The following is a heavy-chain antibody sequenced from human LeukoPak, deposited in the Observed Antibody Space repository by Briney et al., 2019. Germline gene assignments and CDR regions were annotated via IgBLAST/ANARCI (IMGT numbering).Heavy chain of an antibody. CDR2: IYYSGST. D-gene: IGHD3-22*01. CDR3: ARESGYYYDSSGLFGGFDP. Sequence: SETLSLTCTVSGGSIRSYYWIWIRQPPGKGLEWIGYIYYSGSTNYNPSLKSRVTISVDTSKNQFSLKLSSVTAADTAVYYCARESGYYYDSSGLFGGFDPWGQGTLVTVPS. V-gene: IGHV4-59*01. CDR1: GGSIRSYY. J-gene: IGHJ5*02.